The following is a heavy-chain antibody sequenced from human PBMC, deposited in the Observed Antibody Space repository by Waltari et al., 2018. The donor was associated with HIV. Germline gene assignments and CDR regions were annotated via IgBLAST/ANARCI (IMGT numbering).Heavy chain of an antibody. CDR3: ASENFWDGPHN. Sequence: EVQLVESGGGLVKPGGSLRLSCVVSGFTFNTFNMKWVRQAPGKGLEWVSSISSTSSFIYYADSLKGRFTVSRDNAKNSLYLQINNLRAEDTAIYYCASENFWDGPHNWGQGTLVTVSS. V-gene: IGHV3-21*03. CDR2: ISSTSSFI. D-gene: IGHD3-3*01. CDR1: GFTFNTFN. J-gene: IGHJ4*02.